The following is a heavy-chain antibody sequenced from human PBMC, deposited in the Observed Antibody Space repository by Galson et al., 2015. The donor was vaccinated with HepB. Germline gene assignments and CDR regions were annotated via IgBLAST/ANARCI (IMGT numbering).Heavy chain of an antibody. D-gene: IGHD4-17*01. CDR3: ARNGDSGDFVFWFDP. CDR2: IYYTGSA. J-gene: IGHJ5*02. CDR1: GGSVSNYNYY. V-gene: IGHV4-39*02. Sequence: ETLSLTCTVSGGSVSNYNYYWAWIRQPPGEGLEWFGSIYYTGSAYYNPSLKSRGTVSVDTSMNHFSLGLPSVTAADAAIYYRARNGDSGDFVFWFDPWGQGILVPVSS.